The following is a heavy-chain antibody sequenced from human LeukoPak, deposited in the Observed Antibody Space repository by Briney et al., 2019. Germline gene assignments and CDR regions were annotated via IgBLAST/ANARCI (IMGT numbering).Heavy chain of an antibody. V-gene: IGHV3-23*01. CDR2: ISGSGGST. CDR1: GFTFISYT. J-gene: IGHJ4*02. D-gene: IGHD1-26*01. Sequence: PGGSLRLSCAASGFTFISYTMNWVRQAPGKGLEWVSGISGSGGSTNYADSVKGRFTISRDNSKNTLYLQMNSLRAEDTAVYYCAISGGYWAWAHWGQGTLVTVSS. CDR3: AISGGYWAWAH.